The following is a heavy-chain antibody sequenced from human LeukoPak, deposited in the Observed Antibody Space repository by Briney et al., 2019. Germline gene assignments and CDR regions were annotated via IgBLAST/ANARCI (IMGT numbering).Heavy chain of an antibody. CDR2: IRVSGST. CDR1: GFTFSSYA. CDR3: AREHSGDYFDY. Sequence: GGSLRLSCTTSGFTFSSYALSWVRQAPGKGLEWVSGIRVSGSTYYPDSVTGRFTISRDNSENTLYLQMSGLRAEDTAVYYCAREHSGDYFDYWGQGTLVTVSS. D-gene: IGHD1-26*01. J-gene: IGHJ4*02. V-gene: IGHV3-23*01.